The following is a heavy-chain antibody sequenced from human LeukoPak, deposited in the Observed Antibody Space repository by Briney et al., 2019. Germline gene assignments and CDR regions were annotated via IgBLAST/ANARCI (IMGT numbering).Heavy chain of an antibody. Sequence: GESLRLSCAASGFTFSSYWMHWVRQVPGKGLVWVSRITSDGSDTIYADSVKGRFTISRDNAKNTLYLQMNSLRAEDTALYYCSRDRRTWFDPWGQGTLVTVSS. CDR1: GFTFSSYW. V-gene: IGHV3-74*01. CDR3: SRDRRTWFDP. J-gene: IGHJ5*02. CDR2: ITSDGSDT.